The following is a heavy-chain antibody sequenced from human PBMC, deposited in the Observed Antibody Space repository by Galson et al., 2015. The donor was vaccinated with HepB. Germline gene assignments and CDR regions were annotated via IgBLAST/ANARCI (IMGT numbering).Heavy chain of an antibody. V-gene: IGHV1-18*04. D-gene: IGHD5-12*01. CDR1: GYIFTSFG. CDR3: ARDSAYDYPYYYDMEV. J-gene: IGHJ6*02. Sequence: SVKVSCKGSGYIFTSFGISWVRQAPGQGLEWMAWISVHNGNTKFAQKFQGRVTMTTDTSTSTAYMELRSLTSDDTAVYYCARDSAYDYPYYYDMEVWGQGTTVTVSS. CDR2: ISVHNGNT.